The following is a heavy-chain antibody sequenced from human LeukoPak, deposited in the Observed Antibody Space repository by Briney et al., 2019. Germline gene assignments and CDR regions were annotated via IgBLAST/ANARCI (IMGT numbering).Heavy chain of an antibody. CDR2: IYTSGST. V-gene: IGHV4-61*02. Sequence: SQTLSLTCTVSGGSISSGIYYWSWIRQPAGKGLEWTGRIYTSGSTNYNPSLKSRVTISVDTSKNQFSLKLSSVTAADTAVYYCARDSYDFWSGYYSDYWGQGTLVTVSS. J-gene: IGHJ4*02. CDR1: GGSISSGIYY. D-gene: IGHD3-3*01. CDR3: ARDSYDFWSGYYSDY.